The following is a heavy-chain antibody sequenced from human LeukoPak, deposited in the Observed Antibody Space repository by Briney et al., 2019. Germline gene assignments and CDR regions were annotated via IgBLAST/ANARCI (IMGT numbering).Heavy chain of an antibody. J-gene: IGHJ4*02. Sequence: SETLSLTCTVSGGSISSGSYYWSWIRQPAGKGLEWIGRIYTSGSTNYNPSLKSRVTISVDTSKNQFSLKLSSVTAADTAVCYCARHGYGDSDYWGQGTLVTVSS. V-gene: IGHV4-61*02. CDR1: GGSISSGSYY. D-gene: IGHD4-17*01. CDR3: ARHGYGDSDY. CDR2: IYTSGST.